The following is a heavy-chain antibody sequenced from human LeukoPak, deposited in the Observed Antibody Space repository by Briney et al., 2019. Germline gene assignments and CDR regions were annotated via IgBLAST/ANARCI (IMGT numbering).Heavy chain of an antibody. V-gene: IGHV3-53*01. CDR1: GFTVNNNY. Sequence: GGSLRLSCAASGFTVNNNYMTLVRQAPGKGLEWVSVIYSGGTTYYADSVKGRFTISRDNSKNTLYLQTNSLRVDDTAVYYCARDPGIRNGMDVWGQGTTVTVTS. J-gene: IGHJ6*02. CDR2: IYSGGTT. CDR3: ARDPGIRNGMDV. D-gene: IGHD2/OR15-2a*01.